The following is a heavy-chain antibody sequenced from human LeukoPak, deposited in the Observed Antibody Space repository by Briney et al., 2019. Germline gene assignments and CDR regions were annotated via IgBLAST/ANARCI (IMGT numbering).Heavy chain of an antibody. CDR3: ARGPNYGGNSKDFDY. CDR2: FNHSGST. J-gene: IGHJ4*02. V-gene: IGHV4-34*01. CDR1: GXSFSGYY. Sequence: SETLSLTCAVYGXSFSGYYWSWIRQPPGKGLEWIGEFNHSGSTNYNPSLKSRVTISVDTSKNQFSLKLSSVTAADTAVYYCARGPNYGGNSKDFDYWGQGTLVTVSS. D-gene: IGHD4-23*01.